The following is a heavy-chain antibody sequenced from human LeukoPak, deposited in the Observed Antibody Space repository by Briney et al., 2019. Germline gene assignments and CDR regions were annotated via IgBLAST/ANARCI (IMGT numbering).Heavy chain of an antibody. CDR2: ITSSGSTT. Sequence: PGGSLRLPCAASGFTFSSYEMNWVRQAPGKGLEWVSYITSSGSTTYYADSVKGRFTISRDNAKNSLYLQMNSLRAEDTAVYYCARESVLAYCGGDCYSLDYWGQGTLVTVSS. V-gene: IGHV3-48*03. CDR3: ARESVLAYCGGDCYSLDY. CDR1: GFTFSSYE. J-gene: IGHJ4*02. D-gene: IGHD2-21*02.